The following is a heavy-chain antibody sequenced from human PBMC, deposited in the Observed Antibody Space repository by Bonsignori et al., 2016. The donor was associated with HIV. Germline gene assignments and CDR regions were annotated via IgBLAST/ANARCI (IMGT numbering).Heavy chain of an antibody. J-gene: IGHJ3*02. V-gene: IGHV3-53*01. Sequence: WIRQPPGKGLEWVSIIYSGGSTFYADSVKGRFTISRDNSKNTLYLQMNSLRAEDTAVYYCARDKVGVYGSGSDAFDIWGQGTMVTVSS. CDR2: IYSGGST. D-gene: IGHD3-10*01. CDR3: ARDKVGVYGSGSDAFDI.